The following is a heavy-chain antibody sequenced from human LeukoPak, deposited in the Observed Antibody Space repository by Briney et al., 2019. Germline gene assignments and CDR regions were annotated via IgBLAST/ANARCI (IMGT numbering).Heavy chain of an antibody. CDR1: GGSISSYY. J-gene: IGHJ4*02. CDR3: ASSRGYSNYYFDY. D-gene: IGHD4-11*01. V-gene: IGHV4-4*07. CDR2: IYTSGST. Sequence: SETLSLTCTGSGGSISSYYWSWIRQPAGKGLEWIGRIYTSGSTNYNPSLKSRVTMSVDTSKNQFSLKLTSVTAADTAVYYCASSRGYSNYYFDYWGQGTLVTVSS.